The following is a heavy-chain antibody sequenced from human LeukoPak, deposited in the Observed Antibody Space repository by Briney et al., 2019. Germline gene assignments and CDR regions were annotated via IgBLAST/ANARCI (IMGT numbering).Heavy chain of an antibody. J-gene: IGHJ6*02. CDR2: IYDSGST. V-gene: IGHV4-59*01. CDR3: AREKEYYFGMDV. Sequence: SETLSLTCTVSGGSISSYYWSWIRQPPGKGLEWIGYIYDSGSTNYNPSLKSRVTISVDTSKNQFSLKLSSVTAADTAVYYCAREKEYYFGMDVWGQGTTVTVSS. CDR1: GGSISSYY.